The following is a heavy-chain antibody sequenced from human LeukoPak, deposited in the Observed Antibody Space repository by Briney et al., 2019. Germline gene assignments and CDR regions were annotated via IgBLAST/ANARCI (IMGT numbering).Heavy chain of an antibody. Sequence: GGSLRLSGKASGFAFNNYWMHGVRKAPGKGLVWVSRIRTDGLETSYADSVKGRFTVSRDNAKNTVYLQMNSLRAEDTAVYYCARVMSGSYVTLDVWGQGTMVTVSS. CDR3: ARVMSGSYVTLDV. CDR2: IRTDGLET. CDR1: GFAFNNYW. V-gene: IGHV3-74*01. J-gene: IGHJ3*01. D-gene: IGHD3-3*01.